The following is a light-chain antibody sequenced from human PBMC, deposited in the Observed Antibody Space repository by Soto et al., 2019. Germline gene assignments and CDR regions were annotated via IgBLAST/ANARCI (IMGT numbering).Light chain of an antibody. V-gene: IGKV3-20*01. J-gene: IGKJ1*01. Sequence: EILLTQSPGTLSLSPGERATLSFRASQSVSSSYLAWYQLKPGQAPRLLIYDASSRATGIPDRFSGSGSGTDFTLTISRLEPEDFAVYYCQQYSIWRTFGQGTKVDI. CDR1: QSVSSSY. CDR2: DAS. CDR3: QQYSIWRT.